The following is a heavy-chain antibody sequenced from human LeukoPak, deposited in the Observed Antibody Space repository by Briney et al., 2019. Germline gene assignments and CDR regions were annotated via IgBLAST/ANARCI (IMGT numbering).Heavy chain of an antibody. J-gene: IGHJ4*02. V-gene: IGHV3-23*01. CDR1: GFTFSSYA. CDR2: ISAGSEST. CDR3: AKRRYCSSTSCHDFDY. Sequence: HPGGPLRLSCAASGFTFSSYAMSLVREAPGKGLEWVSAISAGSESTYYADSVKGRFNISRDNSKNTLYLQMNSLRAGDTAVYYCAKRRYCSSTSCHDFDYWGQGTLVTVSS. D-gene: IGHD2-2*01.